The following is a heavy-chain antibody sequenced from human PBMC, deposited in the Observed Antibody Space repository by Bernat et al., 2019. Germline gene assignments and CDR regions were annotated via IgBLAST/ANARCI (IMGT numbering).Heavy chain of an antibody. V-gene: IGHV3-33*01. J-gene: IGHJ6*03. CDR2: IWYDGSNK. CDR1: GFTFSSYG. CDR3: AREGSLLRFLTKYMDV. Sequence: QVQLVESGGGVVQPGRSLRLSCAASGFTFSSYGMHWVRQAPGKGLEWVAVIWYDGSNKYYADSVEGRFTISRDNSKNTLYLQMNSLRAEDTAVYYCAREGSLLRFLTKYMDVWGKGTTVTVSS. D-gene: IGHD3-3*01.